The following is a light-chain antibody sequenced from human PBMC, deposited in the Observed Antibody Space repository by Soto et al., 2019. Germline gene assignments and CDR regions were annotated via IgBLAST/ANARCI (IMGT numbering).Light chain of an antibody. CDR3: CSYAGTYTWV. CDR1: SSDVGGYNY. V-gene: IGLV2-11*01. Sequence: QAVVTQPRSVSGSPGQSVTISCTGTSSDVGGYNYVSWYQQHPGKAPKLMIYDVSQRPSGVPNRFSGSKSDNTASLTISGLQAEDEADYYCCSYAGTYTWVFGGGTKLTVL. CDR2: DVS. J-gene: IGLJ3*02.